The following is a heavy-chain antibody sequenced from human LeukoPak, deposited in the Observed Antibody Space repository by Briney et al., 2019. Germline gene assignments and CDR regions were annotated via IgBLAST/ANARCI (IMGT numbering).Heavy chain of an antibody. Sequence: GGSLRLSCEGSGFMFGNHGLIWVRQAPGKGLDWLSFIGPSGVTRLYANSVKGRFTISRDNAKNSLYLQMNSLRAEDTAVYYCASDPARDYYDTSGYFRWVDYWGQGTLVTVSS. CDR2: IGPSGVTR. CDR3: ASDPARDYYDTSGYFRWVDY. D-gene: IGHD3-22*01. CDR1: GFMFGNHG. V-gene: IGHV3-48*04. J-gene: IGHJ4*02.